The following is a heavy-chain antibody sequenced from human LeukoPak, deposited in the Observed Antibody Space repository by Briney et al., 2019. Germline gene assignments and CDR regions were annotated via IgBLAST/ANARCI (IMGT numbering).Heavy chain of an antibody. CDR3: AKRNRRDSSGYPAPFDY. Sequence: HPGGSLRLSCAASGFTVSSNYMSWVRQAPGKGLEWVSVIYSGGSTYYADSVKGRFTISRDNSKNTLYLQMNSLRAEDTAVYYCAKRNRRDSSGYPAPFDYWGQGTLVTVSS. J-gene: IGHJ4*02. V-gene: IGHV3-53*01. D-gene: IGHD3-22*01. CDR1: GFTVSSNY. CDR2: IYSGGST.